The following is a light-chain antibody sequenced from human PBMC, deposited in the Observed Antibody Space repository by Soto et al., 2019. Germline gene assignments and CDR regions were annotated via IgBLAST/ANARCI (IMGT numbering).Light chain of an antibody. CDR2: DTF. J-gene: IGKJ4*01. CDR3: QQFDCVPLT. CDR1: HDIGTY. Sequence: DVQMTQSPSSLSASVGDRVTITCQASHDIGTYLNWYQHKPGKAPKLLIFDTFHLATGVPASSSGSGSDTYFTFTITNLQAEDFPAYYCQQFDCVPLTFGGGTHVEI. V-gene: IGKV1-33*01.